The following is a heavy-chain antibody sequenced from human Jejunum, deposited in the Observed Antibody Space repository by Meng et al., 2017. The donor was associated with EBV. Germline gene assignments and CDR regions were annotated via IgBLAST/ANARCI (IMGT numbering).Heavy chain of an antibody. Sequence: LVEWGRDLVLPWVAPRSLLSALGFNFIACARSWVSQVPGKGLEGVAGISGICCPTYYADSLKGRVTISRDNSKNTLYLQINILRADDTARYYCAKGFGDYVPARHYFDSWGQGILVTVSS. V-gene: IGHV3-23*04. CDR2: ISGICCPT. D-gene: IGHD4-17*01. J-gene: IGHJ4*02. CDR1: GFNFIACA. CDR3: AKGFGDYVPARHYFDS.